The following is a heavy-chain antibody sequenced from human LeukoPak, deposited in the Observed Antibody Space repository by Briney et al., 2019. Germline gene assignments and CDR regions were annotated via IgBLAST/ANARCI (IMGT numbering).Heavy chain of an antibody. Sequence: ASVKVSCKASGGTFSSYAISWVRQAPGQGLEWMGRIIPILGIANYAQKFQGRVTITADKSMSTAYMELSSLRSEDTAVYYCALYATVTGFDYWGQGTLVTVSS. CDR1: GGTFSSYA. V-gene: IGHV1-69*04. J-gene: IGHJ4*02. D-gene: IGHD4-11*01. CDR2: IIPILGIA. CDR3: ALYATVTGFDY.